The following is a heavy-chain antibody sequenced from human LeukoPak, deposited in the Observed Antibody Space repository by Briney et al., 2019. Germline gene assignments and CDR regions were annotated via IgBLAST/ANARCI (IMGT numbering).Heavy chain of an antibody. Sequence: PGGSLRVSCAASGFTFSNDFMSWVRQAPGKGPEWVSVIYTDGTTYYADSVKGRFTISRDNAKNSLYLQMNSLRDEDTAVYYCAREGKDGYNYDYFDYWGQGTLVTVSS. D-gene: IGHD5-24*01. CDR1: GFTFSNDF. CDR2: IYTDGTT. CDR3: AREGKDGYNYDYFDY. V-gene: IGHV3-66*01. J-gene: IGHJ4*02.